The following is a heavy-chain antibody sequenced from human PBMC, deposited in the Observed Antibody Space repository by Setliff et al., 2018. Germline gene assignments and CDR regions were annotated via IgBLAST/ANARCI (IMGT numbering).Heavy chain of an antibody. CDR1: GGPINSDRYY. D-gene: IGHD3-10*01. V-gene: IGHV4-39*01. CDR3: ARHEFVGGYYGSVTYRHFDY. J-gene: IGHJ4*02. CDR2: MYSSGST. Sequence: TLSLTCTVSGGPINSDRYYWGWIRQPPGKGLEWIGSMYSSGSTYYNPSLKSRVTISVDTSQNQFSLQVTSVTATDTAVYYCARHEFVGGYYGSVTYRHFDYWGQGILVTVSS.